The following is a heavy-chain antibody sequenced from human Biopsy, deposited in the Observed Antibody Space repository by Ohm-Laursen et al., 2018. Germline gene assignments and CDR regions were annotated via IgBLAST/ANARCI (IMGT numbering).Heavy chain of an antibody. CDR2: FSYSGST. CDR1: GGSISGSS. V-gene: IGHV4-59*08. Sequence: SDTLSLTCTVSGGSISGSSWSWIRQAPGRGLEWVGYFSYSGSTSNNPSLKSRITISVDTSKNQISLKVPSVTAADTAVYYCAKHGSGWTGDDALHIWGQGTMVTVSS. J-gene: IGHJ3*02. CDR3: AKHGSGWTGDDALHI. D-gene: IGHD6-19*01.